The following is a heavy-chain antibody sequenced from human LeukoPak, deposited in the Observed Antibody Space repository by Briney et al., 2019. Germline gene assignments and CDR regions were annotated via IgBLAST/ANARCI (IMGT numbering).Heavy chain of an antibody. CDR3: ARSGDTNRNWFDP. CDR1: GFTFSGYV. CDR2: ISYDGSNE. J-gene: IGHJ5*02. Sequence: GRSLRLSCAASGFTFSGYVMRWVRQPPGKGLEWVAVISYDGSNEHYVDSVKGRFTISRDNSKNTLYVQMNSLRAEDTAVYYCARSGDTNRNWFDPWGQGTLVTVSS. D-gene: IGHD1-14*01. V-gene: IGHV3-30-3*01.